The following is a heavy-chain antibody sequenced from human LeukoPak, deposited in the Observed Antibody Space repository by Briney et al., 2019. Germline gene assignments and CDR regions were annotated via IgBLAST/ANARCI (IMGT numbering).Heavy chain of an antibody. D-gene: IGHD1-26*01. J-gene: IGHJ3*02. Sequence: PSETLSRTCTVSGGSISGYYWSWIRQPPGKGLEWVAYINYSGSTNYNPSLKSRVTISIDTSKNQFSLRLSSVTAADTAVYYCARRVGNKDFFDIWGQGTMVIVSS. V-gene: IGHV4-59*08. CDR1: GGSISGYY. CDR3: ARRVGNKDFFDI. CDR2: INYSGST.